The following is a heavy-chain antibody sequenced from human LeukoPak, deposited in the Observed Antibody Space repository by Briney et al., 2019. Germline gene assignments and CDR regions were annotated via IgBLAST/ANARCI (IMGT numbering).Heavy chain of an antibody. V-gene: IGHV3-11*04. CDR2: ISSSGSTI. D-gene: IGHD3-16*01. CDR1: GFTFNDEW. CDR3: ARDLAGGPDY. J-gene: IGHJ4*02. Sequence: GGSLRLSCAVSGFTFNDEWMSWVRQAPGKGLEWVSYISSSGSTIYYADSVKGRFTISRDNAKNSLYLQMNSLRAEDTAVYYCARDLAGGPDYWGQGTLVTVSS.